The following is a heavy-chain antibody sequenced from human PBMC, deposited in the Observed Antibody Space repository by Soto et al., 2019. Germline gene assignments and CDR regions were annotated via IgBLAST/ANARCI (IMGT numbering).Heavy chain of an antibody. V-gene: IGHV3-23*01. J-gene: IGHJ4*02. CDR1: GFTFGSYA. D-gene: IGHD3-9*01. CDR3: AHFDWFIDY. CDR2: ISGSGAST. Sequence: PGGSLRLSCAASGFTFGSYAMSWVRQAPGKGLEWVSAISGSGASTYYADSVKGRFTISRDNSKNTLYLQMNSLRAEDTAVYYCAHFDWFIDYWGRGTLVTVSS.